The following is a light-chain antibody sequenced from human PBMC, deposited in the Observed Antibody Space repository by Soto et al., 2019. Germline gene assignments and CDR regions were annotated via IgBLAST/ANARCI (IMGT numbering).Light chain of an antibody. V-gene: IGKV1-39*01. CDR1: QSISSW. CDR2: AAS. CDR3: QQSYSTPRT. J-gene: IGKJ1*01. Sequence: DIQMTQSPSTLSASVGDRVTITCRASQSISSWLAWHQLKLGKAPKLLIYAASSVQSGVPSRFSGSGSGTDFTLTISSLQPEDFATYYCQQSYSTPRTFGQGTKVDIK.